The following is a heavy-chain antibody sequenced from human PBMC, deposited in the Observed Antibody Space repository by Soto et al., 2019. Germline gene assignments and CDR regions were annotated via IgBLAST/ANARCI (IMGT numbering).Heavy chain of an antibody. D-gene: IGHD6-6*01. Sequence: GGSLRLSCTAAGFTFSGSDIHWVRQASGKGLEWVGRIRSQPNNYATTYSESVRGRFTFAREDSQNTAYLQMNSLRAEDTAVYYCAKSQGRQLKTSGTYYYYGMDVWGQGTTVTVSS. CDR1: GFTFSGSD. V-gene: IGHV3-73*01. J-gene: IGHJ6*02. CDR2: IRSQPNNYAT. CDR3: AKSQGRQLKTSGTYYYYGMDV.